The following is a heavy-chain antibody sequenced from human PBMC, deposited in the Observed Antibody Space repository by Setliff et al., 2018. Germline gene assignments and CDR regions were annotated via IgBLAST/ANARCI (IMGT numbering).Heavy chain of an antibody. V-gene: IGHV3-23*01. CDR3: ARDVDYSRPEYYYGMDV. Sequence: GGSLRLSCAASGFTFNVYAMSWVRQAPGKGPEWVSAISASGTTTYYADSVKGRFTISRDNSENTLYLQMNSLRAEGTAVYYCARDVDYSRPEYYYGMDVWGQGTTVTVSS. CDR1: GFTFNVYA. J-gene: IGHJ6*02. D-gene: IGHD4-4*01. CDR2: ISASGTTT.